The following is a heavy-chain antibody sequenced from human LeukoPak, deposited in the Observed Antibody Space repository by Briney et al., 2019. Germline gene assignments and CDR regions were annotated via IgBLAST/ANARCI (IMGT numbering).Heavy chain of an antibody. Sequence: ASVKVSCKFSGYTLTELSMHWVRQAPGKGLEWMGGFDPEDGKTIYAQKFQGRVTMTEDTSTDTAYMELSSLRSEDTAVYYCARDISAQWLVHMYYFDYWGQGTLVAVSS. CDR1: GYTLTELS. CDR3: ARDISAQWLVHMYYFDY. J-gene: IGHJ4*02. V-gene: IGHV1-24*01. CDR2: FDPEDGKT. D-gene: IGHD6-19*01.